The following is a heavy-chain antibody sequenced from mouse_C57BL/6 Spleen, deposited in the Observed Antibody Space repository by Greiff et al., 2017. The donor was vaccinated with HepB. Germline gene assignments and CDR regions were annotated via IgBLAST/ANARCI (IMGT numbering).Heavy chain of an antibody. V-gene: IGHV1-54*01. D-gene: IGHD4-1*01. CDR1: GYAFTNYL. CDR2: INPGSGGT. CDR3: ARSWKPGTGDY. Sequence: QVQLKQSGAELVRPGTSVKVSCKASGYAFTNYLIEWVKQRPGQGLEWIGVINPGSGGTNYNEKFKGKATLTADKSSSTAYMQLSSLTSEDSAVYFCARSWKPGTGDYWGQGTTLTVSS. J-gene: IGHJ2*01.